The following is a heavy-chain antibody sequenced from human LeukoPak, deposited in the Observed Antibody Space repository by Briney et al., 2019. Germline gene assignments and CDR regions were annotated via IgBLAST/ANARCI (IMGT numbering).Heavy chain of an antibody. CDR1: GFTFSSYG. Sequence: GGSLRLSCAASGFTFSSYGMHWVRQAPGKGLEWVAVISNDGSNEYYADSVKGRFTISRDNSKNTLNLQMNSLRAEDTAVYYCAKDRGASVWYLDYWGQGTLVTVSS. V-gene: IGHV3-30*18. CDR2: ISNDGSNE. D-gene: IGHD6-19*01. J-gene: IGHJ4*02. CDR3: AKDRGASVWYLDY.